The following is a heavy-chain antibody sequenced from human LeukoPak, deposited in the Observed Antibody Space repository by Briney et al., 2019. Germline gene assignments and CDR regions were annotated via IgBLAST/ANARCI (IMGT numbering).Heavy chain of an antibody. D-gene: IGHD6-19*01. CDR2: INHSGST. CDR1: GGSFSGYY. V-gene: IGHV4-34*01. J-gene: IGHJ5*02. CDR3: ARGRLTIAVAGPNWFDP. Sequence: SETLSLTCAVYGGSFSGYYWSWIRQPPGKGLEWIGEINHSGSTNYNPSLKSRVTISVDTSKNQFSLKLSSVTAADTAVYYCARGRLTIAVAGPNWFDPWGQGTLVTVSP.